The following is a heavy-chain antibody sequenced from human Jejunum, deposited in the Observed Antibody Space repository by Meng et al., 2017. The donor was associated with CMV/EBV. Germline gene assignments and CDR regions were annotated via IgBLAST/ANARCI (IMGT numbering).Heavy chain of an antibody. CDR1: GFTVSKHG. CDR3: ARGGPGAFDI. D-gene: IGHD3-16*01. CDR2: INREGRHT. J-gene: IGHJ3*02. V-gene: IGHV3-74*01. Sequence: CGASGFTVSKHGMHWVRQVPGKGLIWVSYINREGRHTTYADSVRGRFTISRDNSKNTLYLQMNSLRVADTADYYCARGGPGAFDIWGQGTMVTVSS.